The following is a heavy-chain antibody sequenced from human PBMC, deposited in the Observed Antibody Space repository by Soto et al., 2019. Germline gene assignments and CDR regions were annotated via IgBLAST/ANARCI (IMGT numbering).Heavy chain of an antibody. Sequence: GGSLRLSCAASGFTFSSYSMNWVRQAPGKGLEWVSYISSSSSTIYYADSVKGRFTISRDNAKNSLYLQMNSLRAEDTAVYYCARERPYYYYYMDVWGKGTTVTVSS. V-gene: IGHV3-48*01. J-gene: IGHJ6*03. CDR3: ARERPYYYYYMDV. CDR2: ISSSSSTI. CDR1: GFTFSSYS.